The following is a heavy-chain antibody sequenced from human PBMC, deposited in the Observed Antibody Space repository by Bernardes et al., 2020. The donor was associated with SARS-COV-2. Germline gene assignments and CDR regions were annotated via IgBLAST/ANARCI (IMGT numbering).Heavy chain of an antibody. CDR1: GFIFTTYS. D-gene: IGHD2-15*01. V-gene: IGHV3-48*01. Sequence: GGSLRLSCVGSGFIFTTYSMSWVRKAPGKGLEWLLFISSGGDTIHDADSVRGRFTVSRDDAKNSVYLPMNSLRAEDTAVYYCARGWRENSFDYWGQGALVTVSS. CDR3: ARGWRENSFDY. CDR2: ISSGGDTI. J-gene: IGHJ4*02.